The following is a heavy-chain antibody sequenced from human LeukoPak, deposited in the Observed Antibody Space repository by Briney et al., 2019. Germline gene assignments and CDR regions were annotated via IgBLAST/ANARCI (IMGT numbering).Heavy chain of an antibody. Sequence: ASVKVSCKASGYTFINYDIRWVRQAPGQGLEWMGWISAYNGNTNYAQKFQGRVTMTTDTSTSTACMYLRSLRSDDTAVYYCARGVTHHVYYGIDVWGQGTTVTVSS. CDR1: GYTFINYD. CDR3: ARGVTHHVYYGIDV. V-gene: IGHV1-18*01. D-gene: IGHD4-23*01. J-gene: IGHJ6*02. CDR2: ISAYNGNT.